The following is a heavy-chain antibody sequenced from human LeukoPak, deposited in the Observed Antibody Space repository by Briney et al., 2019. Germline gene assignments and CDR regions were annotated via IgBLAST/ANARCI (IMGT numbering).Heavy chain of an antibody. CDR1: GFTFSSYS. CDR2: ISSVSGSI. J-gene: IGHJ4*02. Sequence: GGSLRLSCAASGFTFSSYSMNWVRQAPGKGLEWVSYISSVSGSIYYADSVKGRFTISRDNAKNSLFLQMNSLRAEDTAVYYCARLPAYCSSTSCYYDYWGQGTLVTVSS. V-gene: IGHV3-48*04. CDR3: ARLPAYCSSTSCYYDY. D-gene: IGHD2-2*01.